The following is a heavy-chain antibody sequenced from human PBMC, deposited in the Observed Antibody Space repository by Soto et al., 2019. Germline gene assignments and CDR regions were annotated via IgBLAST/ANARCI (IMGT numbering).Heavy chain of an antibody. CDR1: GGTFSSYA. V-gene: IGHV1-69*13. J-gene: IGHJ4*02. CDR2: IIPIFGTA. CDR3: ARDWGPYGGYFDY. Sequence: SVKVSCQASGGTFSSYAISWVREAPGQGLEWMGAIIPIFGTANYEQKFQGRVTITADESTSTAYMKMSSLRSEDTAVYYCARDWGPYGGYFDYWGQGTLVTVSS. D-gene: IGHD2-15*01.